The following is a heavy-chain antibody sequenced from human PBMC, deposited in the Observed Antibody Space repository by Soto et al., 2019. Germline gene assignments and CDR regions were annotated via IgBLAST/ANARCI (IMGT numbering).Heavy chain of an antibody. D-gene: IGHD2-21*02. CDR3: ACTPWGLLAIGF. CDR2: ISPSGSST. V-gene: IGHV3-23*01. J-gene: IGHJ4*02. Sequence: EVLLLESGGGLVQPGGSLSLSCAASGFSFSTYSMTWVRQAPGKGLEWVSAISPSGSSTYYADSVKGRFTMSRDNSRNTLYLHINSLTGEDTALYFCACTPWGLLAIGFWGQGTLVTVSS. CDR1: GFSFSTYS.